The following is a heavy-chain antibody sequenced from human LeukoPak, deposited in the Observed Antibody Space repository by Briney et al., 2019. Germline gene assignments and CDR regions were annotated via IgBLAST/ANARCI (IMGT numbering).Heavy chain of an antibody. CDR2: ISYDGSNE. J-gene: IGHJ4*02. V-gene: IGHV3-30*18. D-gene: IGHD1-26*01. CDR1: GFTFSSYG. Sequence: GGSLRLSCAASGFTFSSYGMHWVRQAPGKGLEWVALISYDGSNEYYADSVRGRFTISRDNSKNTLYLQMNSLRAEDTAVYYCAKDRGGSYYVLGYWGQGTLVTVSS. CDR3: AKDRGGSYYVLGY.